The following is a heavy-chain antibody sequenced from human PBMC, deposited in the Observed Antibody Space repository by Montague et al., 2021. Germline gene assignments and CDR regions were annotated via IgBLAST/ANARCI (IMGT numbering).Heavy chain of an antibody. CDR2: MPHTGST. CDR1: GGSLSGYI. D-gene: IGHD6-19*01. V-gene: IGHV4-34*01. CDR3: TRGEVAVTGIDY. J-gene: IGHJ4*02. Sequence: SETLSLTCAVYGGSLSGYIWNWIRQPPGRDLEWNGQMPHTGSTSYNPYLKSRVTMSVDTSENHVSLRLSSVTAADTAVYYCTRGEVAVTGIDYWGQGALVTVSS.